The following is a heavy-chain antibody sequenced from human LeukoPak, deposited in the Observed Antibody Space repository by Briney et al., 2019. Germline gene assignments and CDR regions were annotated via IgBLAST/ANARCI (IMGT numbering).Heavy chain of an antibody. D-gene: IGHD3-10*01. V-gene: IGHV3-23*01. CDR1: GCTFSSYG. CDR2: ISGSGGST. J-gene: IGHJ4*02. CDR3: AISHPLWFGELLLGRLDY. Sequence: HSGGSLRLSCAVSGCTFSSYGMHWVRQAPGKGLEWVSAISGSGGSTYYADSVKGRFTISRDNSKNTLYLQMNSLRAEDTAVYYCAISHPLWFGELLLGRLDYWGQGTLVTVSS.